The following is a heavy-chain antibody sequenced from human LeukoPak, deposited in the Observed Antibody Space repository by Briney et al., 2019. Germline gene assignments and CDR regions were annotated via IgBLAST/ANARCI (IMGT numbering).Heavy chain of an antibody. J-gene: IGHJ3*02. Sequence: PSETLSLTCTVSGGSISSDYWSWIRQPPGKGLEWIGYIHYSGTSNYNPSLKSRVTMSVDTSKNQFSLKLRSVTAADTAVYYCARPLRYCSSSSTSCYTLDAFDIWGQGTVVTVSS. V-gene: IGHV4-59*08. D-gene: IGHD2-2*01. CDR2: IHYSGTS. CDR3: ARPLRYCSSSSTSCYTLDAFDI. CDR1: GGSISSDY.